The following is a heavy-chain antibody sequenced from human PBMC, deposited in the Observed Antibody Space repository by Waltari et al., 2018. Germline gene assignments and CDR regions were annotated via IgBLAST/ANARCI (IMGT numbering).Heavy chain of an antibody. CDR1: GYTFTSYY. CDR3: ARLGITMTPDY. Sequence: QVQLVQSGAELKKPGASVKLSCKASGYTFTSYYIQWVRQAPGQGLEWMGVMNVGGDTTINAQKVQGRVTMTRDTSTSTVYMELSSLRSEDTAVYYCARLGITMTPDYWGQGTLVTVSS. J-gene: IGHJ4*02. CDR2: MNVGGDTT. V-gene: IGHV1-46*01.